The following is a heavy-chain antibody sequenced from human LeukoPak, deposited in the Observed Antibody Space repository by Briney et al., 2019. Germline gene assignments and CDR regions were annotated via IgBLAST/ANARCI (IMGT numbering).Heavy chain of an antibody. CDR3: AREEMMYYFDY. J-gene: IGHJ4*02. D-gene: IGHD3-16*01. CDR2: IYYSGST. V-gene: IGHV4-61*01. CDR1: GGSVSSGSYY. Sequence: SETLSLTCTVSGGSVSSGSYYWSWIRQPPGEGLEWIGYIYYSGSTNYNPSLKSRVTISVDTSKNQFSLKLSSVTAADTAVYYCAREEMMYYFDYWGQGTLVTVSS.